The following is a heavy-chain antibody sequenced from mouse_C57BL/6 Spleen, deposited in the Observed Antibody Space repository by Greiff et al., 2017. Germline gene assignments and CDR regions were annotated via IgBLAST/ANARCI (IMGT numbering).Heavy chain of an antibody. J-gene: IGHJ3*01. CDR2: IDPSDSET. V-gene: IGHV1-52*01. D-gene: IGHD3-2*02. CDR1: GYTFTSYW. CDR3: ARGGDSSGYAFAY. Sequence: QVQLQQPGAELVRPGSSVKLSCKASGYTFTSYWMHWVKQRPIQGLEWIGNIDPSDSETHYNQTFKDKATLTVDKSTITAYMQLSSLTSEDSAVYYYARGGDSSGYAFAYWGQGTLVTVSA.